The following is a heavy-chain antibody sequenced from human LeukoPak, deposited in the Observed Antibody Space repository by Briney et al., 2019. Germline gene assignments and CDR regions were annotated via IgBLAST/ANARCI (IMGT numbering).Heavy chain of an antibody. CDR3: ASCRGTSCYTDFDY. J-gene: IGHJ4*02. V-gene: IGHV1-8*01. CDR2: MNPNSGNT. CDR1: GYTFTSYD. D-gene: IGHD2-2*02. Sequence: GASVKVSCKASGYTFTSYDINWVRQATGQGLEWMGWMNPNSGNTGYAQKFQGRVTMTRNTSISTAYMELSSLGSEDTAVHYCASCRGTSCYTDFDYWGQGTLVTVSS.